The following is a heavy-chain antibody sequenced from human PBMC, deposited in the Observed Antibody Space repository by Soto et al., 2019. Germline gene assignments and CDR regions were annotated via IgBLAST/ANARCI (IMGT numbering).Heavy chain of an antibody. CDR3: ARVPYYYDSSGYYST. Sequence: QVQLVESGGGVVQPGRSLRLSCAASGFTFSSYAMHWVRQAPGKGLEWVAVISYDGSNKYYADSVKGRFTISRDNSKNTLYLQMNSLRAEDTAVYYCARVPYYYDSSGYYSTWGQGTLVIVSS. J-gene: IGHJ5*02. CDR2: ISYDGSNK. D-gene: IGHD3-22*01. CDR1: GFTFSSYA. V-gene: IGHV3-30-3*01.